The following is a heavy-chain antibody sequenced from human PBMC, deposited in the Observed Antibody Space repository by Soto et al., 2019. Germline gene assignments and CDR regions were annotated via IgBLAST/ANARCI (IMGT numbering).Heavy chain of an antibody. J-gene: IGHJ4*02. Sequence: SETLSLTCAVSGYSISSGYYWGWIRQPPGKGLEWIGSIYHSGSTYYNPSLKSRVTISVDTSKNQFSLKLSSVTAADTAVYYCARVRASRVLRYFDWLYGYFDYWGQGTLVTVSS. CDR3: ARVRASRVLRYFDWLYGYFDY. V-gene: IGHV4-38-2*01. CDR1: GYSISSGYY. D-gene: IGHD3-9*01. CDR2: IYHSGST.